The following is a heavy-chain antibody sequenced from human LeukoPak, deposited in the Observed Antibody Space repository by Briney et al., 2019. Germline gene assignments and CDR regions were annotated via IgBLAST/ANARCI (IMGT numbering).Heavy chain of an antibody. D-gene: IGHD7-27*01. V-gene: IGHV1-2*02. Sequence: GASVNVSCKASGCTFTDYYIHWVRPARAQGLEWMGWISHKSDDTNYAQKFQGRVTVTRDTSISTVYMELSRLRSDDTAVYYCARNRLGKAFDIWGQGTMVTVSS. J-gene: IGHJ3*02. CDR2: ISHKSDDT. CDR3: ARNRLGKAFDI. CDR1: GCTFTDYY.